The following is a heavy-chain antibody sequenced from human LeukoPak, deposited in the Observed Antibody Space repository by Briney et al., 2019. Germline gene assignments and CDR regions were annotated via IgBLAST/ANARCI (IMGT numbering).Heavy chain of an antibody. CDR1: GFTFSSYW. CDR2: IKQDGSEK. CDR3: ARVSYYYYGSGSYSQDAFDI. V-gene: IGHV3-7*01. D-gene: IGHD3-10*01. Sequence: PGGSLRLSCAASGFTFSSYWMSWVRQAPGKGLEWVANIKQDGSEKYYVDSVKGRFTISRDNAKNSLYLQINSLRAEDTAVYYCARVSYYYYGSGSYSQDAFDIWGQGTMVTVSS. J-gene: IGHJ3*02.